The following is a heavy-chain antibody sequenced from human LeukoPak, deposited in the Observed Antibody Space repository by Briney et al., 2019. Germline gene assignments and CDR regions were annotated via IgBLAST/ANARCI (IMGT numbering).Heavy chain of an antibody. CDR1: GFTFSSYA. V-gene: IGHV3-23*01. CDR3: AKDGYYYGSGSYSY. D-gene: IGHD3-10*01. J-gene: IGHJ4*02. CDR2: ISGSGGST. Sequence: GGSLRLSCAASGFTFSSYAMSWVRQAPGKGLEWVSAISGSGGSTYYADSVKGRFTISRDNSKNTLCLQMNSLRAEDTAVYYCAKDGYYYGSGSYSYWGQGTLVTVSS.